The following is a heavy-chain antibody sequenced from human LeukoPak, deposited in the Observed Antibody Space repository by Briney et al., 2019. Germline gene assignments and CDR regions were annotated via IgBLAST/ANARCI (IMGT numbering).Heavy chain of an antibody. Sequence: GGSLRLSCAASGFTFSSYAMHWVRQAPGKGLEWVAVISYDGSNKYYADSVKGRFTISRDSSKDTLYLQMNRLRAEDAAVYYCAKAPVTTCSGAYCYPFDYWGQGTLVTVSS. V-gene: IGHV3-30*04. CDR2: ISYDGSNK. CDR3: AKAPVTTCSGAYCYPFDY. D-gene: IGHD2-21*01. J-gene: IGHJ4*02. CDR1: GFTFSSYA.